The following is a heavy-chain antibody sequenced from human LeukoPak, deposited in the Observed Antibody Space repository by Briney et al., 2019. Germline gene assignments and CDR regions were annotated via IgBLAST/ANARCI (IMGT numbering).Heavy chain of an antibody. V-gene: IGHV3-21*01. CDR2: ISSSSSYI. D-gene: IGHD2-2*02. Sequence: PGGSLRLSCAASGFTFSSYSMNWVRQVPGKGLEWVSSISSSSSYIYYADSVKGRFTISRDNAKNSLYLQMNSLRAEDTAVYFCARAGEDIVVVPAAILDYWGQGTLVTVSS. CDR3: ARAGEDIVVVPAAILDY. J-gene: IGHJ4*02. CDR1: GFTFSSYS.